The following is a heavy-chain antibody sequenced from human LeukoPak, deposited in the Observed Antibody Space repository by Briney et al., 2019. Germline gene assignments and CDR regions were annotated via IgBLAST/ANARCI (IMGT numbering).Heavy chain of an antibody. CDR2: FDPEDGET. D-gene: IGHD4-17*01. V-gene: IGHV1-24*01. Sequence: GASVTVSCKVSGYTLTELSMHWVRQAPGKGLEWMGGFDPEDGETIYAQKFQGRVTMTEDTSTDTAYMELSSLRSEDTAVYYCAISIHGDFTFDYWGQGTLVTVSS. CDR3: AISIHGDFTFDY. J-gene: IGHJ4*02. CDR1: GYTLTELS.